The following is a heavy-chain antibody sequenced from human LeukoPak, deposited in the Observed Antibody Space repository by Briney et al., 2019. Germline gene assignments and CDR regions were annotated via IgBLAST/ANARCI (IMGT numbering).Heavy chain of an antibody. CDR1: GYTFTGYY. J-gene: IGHJ3*02. Sequence: GASVKVSCKASGYTFTGYYMHWVRQAPGQGLEWMGRINPNSGGTNYAQKFQGRVTMTRDTSISTAYMELSRLRSDDTAVYYCARGGTYDYVWGSYRNDIAPEAFEIWGQGTMVTVSS. V-gene: IGHV1-2*06. CDR2: INPNSGGT. D-gene: IGHD3-16*02. CDR3: ARGGTYDYVWGSYRNDIAPEAFEI.